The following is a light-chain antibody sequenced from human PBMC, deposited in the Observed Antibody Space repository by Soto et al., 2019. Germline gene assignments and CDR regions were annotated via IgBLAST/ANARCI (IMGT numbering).Light chain of an antibody. CDR3: QQYDKWPPL. CDR1: QSVGAN. V-gene: IGKV3-15*01. J-gene: IGKJ5*01. CDR2: GAT. Sequence: IVVTQSPGTLPVSPGGRAALSCRAGQSVGANLAWYRQLPGQASRLLIYGATTRATGIPARFSGSRSGTEFTLTISSLQSEDFALYYCQQYDKWPPLFGQGTRLAIK.